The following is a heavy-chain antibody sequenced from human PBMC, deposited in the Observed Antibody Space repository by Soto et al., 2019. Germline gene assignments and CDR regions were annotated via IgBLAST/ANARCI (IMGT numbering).Heavy chain of an antibody. D-gene: IGHD2-21*01. V-gene: IGHV4-59*08. CDR3: ARTERFLFYYYYMDV. J-gene: IGHJ6*03. CDR2: IYYSGST. CDR1: GGSISSYY. Sequence: QVQLQESGPGLVKPSETLSLTCTVSGGSISSYYWSWIRQPPGKGLEWIGYIYYSGSTNYNPSLKSRVTISVDTSKNQFSLKLSSVTAADTAVYYCARTERFLFYYYYMDVWGKGTTVTVSS.